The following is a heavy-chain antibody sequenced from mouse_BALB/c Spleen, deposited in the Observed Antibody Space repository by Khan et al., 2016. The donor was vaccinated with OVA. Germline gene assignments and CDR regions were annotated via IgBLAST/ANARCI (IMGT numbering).Heavy chain of an antibody. D-gene: IGHD2-1*01. CDR2: IDPANGNT. CDR3: ARNGNYLYAMDY. V-gene: IGHV14-3*02. Sequence: VQLKESGAELVKPGASVKLSCTASGFNIKDTYMHWVKQRPEQGLEGIGRIDPANGNTKYDPKFQGKATITADTSSNTAYLQLSSLTSDDTAVYYCARNGNYLYAMDYWGQGTSVTVAS. CDR1: GFNIKDTY. J-gene: IGHJ4*01.